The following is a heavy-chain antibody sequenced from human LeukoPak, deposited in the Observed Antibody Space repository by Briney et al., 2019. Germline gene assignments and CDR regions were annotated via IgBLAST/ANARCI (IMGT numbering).Heavy chain of an antibody. V-gene: IGHV4-34*01. CDR1: GGSFSAYY. J-gene: IGHJ4*02. CDR2: INHSGST. D-gene: IGHD3-10*01. Sequence: SETLSLTCAVYGGSFSAYYWNWIRQPPGKGLEWIGEINHSGSTNYNPSLKSRVTISVDTSKNQFSLNLSSVTAADTAVYYCARGVVRGLITTWGQGTLDTVSS. CDR3: ARGVVRGLITT.